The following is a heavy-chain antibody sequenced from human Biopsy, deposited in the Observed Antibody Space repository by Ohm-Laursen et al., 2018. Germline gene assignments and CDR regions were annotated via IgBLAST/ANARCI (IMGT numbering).Heavy chain of an antibody. CDR1: GFRFDDYA. V-gene: IGHV3-9*01. CDR2: ISWSSGTI. J-gene: IGHJ4*02. D-gene: IGHD6-19*01. CDR3: VKSAYSSGFWEASDY. Sequence: SLRLSCAAPGFRFDDYAMQWVRQAPGKGLEWVSGISWSSGTIGYADPVKGRFTVSRDNAKNSLFLQMNSLRVEDTALYYCVKSAYSSGFWEASDYWGQGTLVTVSS.